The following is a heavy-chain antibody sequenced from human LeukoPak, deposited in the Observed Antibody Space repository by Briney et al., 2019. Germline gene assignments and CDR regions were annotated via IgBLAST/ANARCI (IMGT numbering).Heavy chain of an antibody. D-gene: IGHD6-19*01. CDR2: IYYSGST. Sequence: SETLPLTCTVSGGSISSSSYYWGWIRQPPGKGLEWIGSIYYSGSTYYNPSLKSRVTISVDTSKNQFSLKLSSVTAADTAVYYYARHSRAVEVDYWGQGTLVTVSS. J-gene: IGHJ4*02. V-gene: IGHV4-39*01. CDR3: ARHSRAVEVDY. CDR1: GGSISSSSYY.